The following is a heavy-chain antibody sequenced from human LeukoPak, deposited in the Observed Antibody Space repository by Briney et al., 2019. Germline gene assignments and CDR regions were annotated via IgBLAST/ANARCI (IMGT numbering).Heavy chain of an antibody. J-gene: IGHJ4*02. CDR2: IYYSGST. CDR3: ASGSYTGSYPSPLHY. D-gene: IGHD1-26*01. V-gene: IGHV4-39*02. CDR1: GGSIRSSSYY. Sequence: SETLSLTCTVSGGSIRSSSYYWGWIRQPPGKGLELIGSIYYSGSTYYNPSLKSRVTISVDTSKNHFSLRLSSVTAADTAVYYCASGSYTGSYPSPLHYWGQGTLVIVSS.